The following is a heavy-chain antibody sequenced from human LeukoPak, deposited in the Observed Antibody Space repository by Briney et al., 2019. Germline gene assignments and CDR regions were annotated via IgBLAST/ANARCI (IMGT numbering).Heavy chain of an antibody. D-gene: IGHD2-21*02. J-gene: IGHJ5*02. Sequence: ASVKVPCKASGYTFTSYYMHWVRQAPGQGLEWMGIINPSGGSTSYAQKFQGRVTMTRDTSTSTVYMELSSLRSEDTAVYYCARVYGDYNWFDPWGQGTLVTVSS. CDR2: INPSGGST. CDR3: ARVYGDYNWFDP. V-gene: IGHV1-46*01. CDR1: GYTFTSYY.